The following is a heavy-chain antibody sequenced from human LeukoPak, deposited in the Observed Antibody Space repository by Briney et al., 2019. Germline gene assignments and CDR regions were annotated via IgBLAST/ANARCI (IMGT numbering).Heavy chain of an antibody. CDR2: IWYDGSNK. CDR3: ARIQGSGSYPSPFDY. J-gene: IGHJ4*02. CDR1: GFTFSSYG. Sequence: GGSLRLSCAASGFTFSSYGMHWVRQAPGKGLEWVAVIWYDGSNKYYADSVKGRFTISRDHSKNTLYLQKNSLRAEDTAVYYCARIQGSGSYPSPFDYWGQGTLVTVSS. V-gene: IGHV3-33*01. D-gene: IGHD3-10*01.